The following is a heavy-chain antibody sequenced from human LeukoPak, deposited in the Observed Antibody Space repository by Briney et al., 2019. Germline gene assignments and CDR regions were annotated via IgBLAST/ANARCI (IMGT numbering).Heavy chain of an antibody. CDR3: AKRIKYSSPSPYFDF. V-gene: IGHV3-23*01. D-gene: IGHD6-6*01. CDR2: ISDDAGST. CDR1: GFTFSGYA. J-gene: IGHJ4*02. Sequence: GGSLRLSCAASGFTFSGYAMSWVRQAPGKGLEWVSAISDDAGSTYHADSVKGRFTISRDNSKNTLYLQMNSLRADDTAVYYCAKRIKYSSPSPYFDFWGQGALVTVSS.